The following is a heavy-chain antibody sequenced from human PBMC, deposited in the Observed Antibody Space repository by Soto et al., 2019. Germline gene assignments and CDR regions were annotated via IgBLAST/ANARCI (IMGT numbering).Heavy chain of an antibody. CDR2: IYYSGST. CDR3: ARGSGSSWYTFFDY. Sequence: PSETLSLTCTVSGGSISSYYWSWIRQPPGKGLEWIGYIYYSGSTNYNPSLKSRVTISVDTSKNQFSLKLTSVTAADTAVYYCARGSGSSWYTFFDYWGQGTLVTVSS. CDR1: GGSISSYY. D-gene: IGHD6-13*01. V-gene: IGHV4-59*01. J-gene: IGHJ4*02.